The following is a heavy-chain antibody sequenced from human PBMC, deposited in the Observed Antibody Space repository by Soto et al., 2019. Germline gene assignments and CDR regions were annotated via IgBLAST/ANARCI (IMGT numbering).Heavy chain of an antibody. CDR2: INHSGST. CDR1: GGSFSGYY. Sequence: SETLSLTCAVYGGSFSGYYWSWIRQPPGKGLEWIGEINHSGSTNYNPSLKSRVTISVDTSKNQFSLKLSSVTAADTAVYYCARGGGIAAETMEFAPWGQGTLVTVSS. J-gene: IGHJ5*02. V-gene: IGHV4-34*01. CDR3: ARGGGIAAETMEFAP. D-gene: IGHD6-13*01.